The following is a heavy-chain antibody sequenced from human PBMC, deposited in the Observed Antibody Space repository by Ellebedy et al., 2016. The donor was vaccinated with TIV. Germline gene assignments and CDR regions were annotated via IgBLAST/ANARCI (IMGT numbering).Heavy chain of an antibody. D-gene: IGHD2-15*01. Sequence: GESLKISCKASGYRFSNYWIAWVRQMPGKGLEWMGSIYPGDSESRFSPSLEGQVTMSVAKSISAAYLQWSRLKASDSSMYYCARHGGYCSGDTCFRYGYFGFWGRGTLVTVSS. V-gene: IGHV5-51*01. J-gene: IGHJ4*02. CDR2: IYPGDSES. CDR1: GYRFSNYW. CDR3: ARHGGYCSGDTCFRYGYFGF.